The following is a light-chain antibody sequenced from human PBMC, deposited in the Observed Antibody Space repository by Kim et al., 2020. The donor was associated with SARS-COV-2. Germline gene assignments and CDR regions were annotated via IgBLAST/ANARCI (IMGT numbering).Light chain of an antibody. J-gene: IGLJ1*01. V-gene: IGLV3-9*01. CDR2: RDS. CDR3: QVWDSSTGV. CDR1: NIGSKN. Sequence: SYELTQPLSVSVALGQTARITCGGNNIGSKNVHWYQQKPGQAPLLVIYRDSNRPSGIPERFSGSNSGNTATLTISRAQAGDEADYYCQVWDSSTGVFGTG.